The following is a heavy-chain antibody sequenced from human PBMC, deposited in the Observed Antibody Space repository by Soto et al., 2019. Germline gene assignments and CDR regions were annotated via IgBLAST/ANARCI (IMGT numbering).Heavy chain of an antibody. D-gene: IGHD2-2*02. CDR3: AKTIVPAGIDAFDV. CDR1: GFTLSSYA. Sequence: EVQLLESGGDLIQAGGSLRLSCAASGFTLSSYALTWVRQGPGKGLEWVSVISASGSDTFFRDSVKGRFTISRDTSKNTLYLHMNSLRVEDTAVYYCAKTIVPAGIDAFDVWGRGTMVTVSS. CDR2: ISASGSDT. J-gene: IGHJ3*01. V-gene: IGHV3-23*01.